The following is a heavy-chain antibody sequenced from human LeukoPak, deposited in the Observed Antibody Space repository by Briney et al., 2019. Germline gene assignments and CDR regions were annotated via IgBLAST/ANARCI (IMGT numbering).Heavy chain of an antibody. Sequence: GASVTVSCKASGHTFTDYYMHWVRQAPGQGLEWMGWINPNSGGTNYAQKFQGRVTMTRDTSISTAYMELSRLRSDDTAVYYCARGSLLSSGSYYNVFDYWGQGTLVTVSS. V-gene: IGHV1-2*02. D-gene: IGHD3-10*02. CDR3: ARGSLLSSGSYYNVFDY. CDR2: INPNSGGT. CDR1: GHTFTDYY. J-gene: IGHJ4*02.